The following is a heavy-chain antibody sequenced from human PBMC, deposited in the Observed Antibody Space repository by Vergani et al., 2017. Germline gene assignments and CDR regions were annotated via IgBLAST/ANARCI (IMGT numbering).Heavy chain of an antibody. CDR3: ARRSGIVYDIFSGTQYFFDF. J-gene: IGHJ4*02. CDR1: GYSISSGYY. Sequence: QVQLQESGPGLLKPSETLSLTCTVSGYSISSGYYWGWIRQSPGKGLEWIGSIYRTGRTHFNPSLKSRVTISVDTSNNHFSLRLNSLTAADTAVYYCARRSGIVYDIFSGTQYFFDFWGQGTLVTVSS. V-gene: IGHV4-38-2*02. CDR2: IYRTGRT. D-gene: IGHD3-9*01.